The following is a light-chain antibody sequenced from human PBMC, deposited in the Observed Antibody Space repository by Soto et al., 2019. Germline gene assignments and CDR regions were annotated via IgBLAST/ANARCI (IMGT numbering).Light chain of an antibody. CDR3: QHYSVFPLT. Sequence: DIQMTQFPSTLSASVGDRVTITCRASEIISSWLAWYQQKPGKAPKILIYKASTLQSGVPSRFTGSGSGTEFTLTISSLQPDDFATYYCQHYSVFPLTFGGGTKVEIK. CDR1: EIISSW. CDR2: KAS. J-gene: IGKJ4*01. V-gene: IGKV1-5*03.